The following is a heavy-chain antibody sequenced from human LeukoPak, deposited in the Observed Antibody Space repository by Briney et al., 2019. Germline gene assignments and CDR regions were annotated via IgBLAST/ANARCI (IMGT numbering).Heavy chain of an antibody. J-gene: IGHJ4*02. CDR1: SGSINSYY. D-gene: IGHD5-18*01. V-gene: IGHV4-4*07. Sequence: SETLSLTCSVSSGSINSYYWGWVRQPAGRGLEWIGRIYTTGRADYDPSLQSRGAMSIDTSQKQFSLNLKSVTAADTATYFCARHGYTASHFFLDYWSQGAPVTVSS. CDR3: ARHGYTASHFFLDY. CDR2: IYTTGRA.